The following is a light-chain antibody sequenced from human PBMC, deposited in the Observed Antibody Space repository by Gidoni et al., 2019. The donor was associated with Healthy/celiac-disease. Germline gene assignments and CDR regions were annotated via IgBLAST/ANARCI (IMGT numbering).Light chain of an antibody. V-gene: IGKV1-8*01. Sequence: GHRVTITCRASQGISSYLALYQQKPGKAPKLLIYAASTLQSGVPSRFSGSGSGTDFTLTISCLQSEDFATYYCQQYYSYPTFGQGTKVEIK. CDR1: QGISSY. CDR2: AAS. J-gene: IGKJ1*01. CDR3: QQYYSYPT.